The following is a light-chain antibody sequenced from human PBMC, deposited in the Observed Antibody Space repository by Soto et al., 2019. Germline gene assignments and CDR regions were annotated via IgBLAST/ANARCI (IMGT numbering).Light chain of an antibody. J-gene: IGKJ5*01. CDR2: AAS. CDR1: QGISSY. CDR3: QQLNSYLSIT. Sequence: DIQLTQAPSFLSASVGDRVTITCRASQGISSYLAWYQQKPGKAPKLLIYAASTLQSGVPSRFSGSGSGTEFTLTISSLQPEDFATYYCQQLNSYLSITFGQGTRLEN. V-gene: IGKV1-9*01.